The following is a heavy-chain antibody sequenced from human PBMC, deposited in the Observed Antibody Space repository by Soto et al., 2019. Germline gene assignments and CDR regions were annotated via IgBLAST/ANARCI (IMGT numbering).Heavy chain of an antibody. CDR3: ARDREAPFDY. J-gene: IGHJ4*02. CDR2: ISSSGSTI. Sequence: PGGSLRLSCAASGFAFSIYEMNWVRQAPGKGLEWVSYISSSGSTIYYADSVKGRFTISRDNAKNSLYLQMNSLRAEDTAVYYCARDREAPFDYWCQGPLVTVSS. V-gene: IGHV3-48*03. CDR1: GFAFSIYE.